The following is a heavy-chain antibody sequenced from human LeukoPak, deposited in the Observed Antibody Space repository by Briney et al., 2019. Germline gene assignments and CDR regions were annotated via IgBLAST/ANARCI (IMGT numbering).Heavy chain of an antibody. Sequence: SETLSLTCTVSGGSISSGGYYWSWIRQHPGKGLEWIGYIYYSGSTYYNPSLKSRFTISVDTSKNQFSLKLSSVTAADTAVYYCARDIVVVPAGIQKSHWFDPWGQGTLVTVSS. V-gene: IGHV4-31*03. CDR1: GGSISSGGYY. CDR2: IYYSGST. J-gene: IGHJ5*02. D-gene: IGHD2-2*02. CDR3: ARDIVVVPAGIQKSHWFDP.